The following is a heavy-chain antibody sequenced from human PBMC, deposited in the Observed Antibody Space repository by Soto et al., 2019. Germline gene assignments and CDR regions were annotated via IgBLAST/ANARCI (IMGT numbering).Heavy chain of an antibody. CDR2: IKEDGSEI. Sequence: PGVSLRLSCAGSGFNVMSYWMSWVRQAPGRGLEWVASIKEDGSEIYYLHSVRGRFSISRDSAGNALHLTMNYLSAEDTGVYFCARDIGFDYVNWGQGILVTVSS. CDR1: GFNVMSYW. CDR3: ARDIGFDYVN. J-gene: IGHJ4*02. V-gene: IGHV3-7*01. D-gene: IGHD3-16*01.